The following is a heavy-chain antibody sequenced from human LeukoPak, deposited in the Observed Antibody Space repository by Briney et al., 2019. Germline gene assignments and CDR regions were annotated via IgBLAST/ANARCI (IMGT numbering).Heavy chain of an antibody. CDR1: GGTFSSYA. CDR3: ARDLSIAAPQDYYYYMDV. Sequence: SVKVSCKASGGTFSSYAISWVRQAPGQGLGWMGGIIPIFGTANYAQKFQGRVTITTDESTSTAYMELSSLRSEDTAVYYRARDLSIAAPQDYYYYMDVWGKGTTVTVSS. J-gene: IGHJ6*03. V-gene: IGHV1-69*05. CDR2: IIPIFGTA. D-gene: IGHD6-6*01.